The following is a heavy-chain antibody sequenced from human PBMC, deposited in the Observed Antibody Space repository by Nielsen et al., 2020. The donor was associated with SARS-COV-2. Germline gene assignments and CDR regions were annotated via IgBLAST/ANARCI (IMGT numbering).Heavy chain of an antibody. CDR2: ISYDGSNK. CDR1: GFTFSSHA. Sequence: GESLKISCAASGFTFSSHAMHWVRQAPGKGLEWVAVISYDGSNKYYADSVKGRFTISRDNSKNTLYLQMNSLRAEDTAVYYCARDQGSAFDIWGQGTMVTVSS. CDR3: ARDQGSAFDI. V-gene: IGHV3-30*04. J-gene: IGHJ3*02. D-gene: IGHD1-26*01.